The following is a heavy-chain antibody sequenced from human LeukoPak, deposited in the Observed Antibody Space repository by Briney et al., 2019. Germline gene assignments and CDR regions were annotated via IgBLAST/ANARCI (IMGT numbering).Heavy chain of an antibody. CDR1: TFSFSRYP. D-gene: IGHD2/OR15-2a*01. CDR2: ISAGGDGT. CDR3: AKSLLTTAAGAGRAFDI. J-gene: IGHJ3*02. V-gene: IGHV3-23*01. Sequence: GGSLRLSCAASTFSFSRYPMGWVRQAPGKGLEWVSGISAGGDGTYHADPVKGRFTISRDNSKNTLFLQMNNLRAEDTAKYYCAKSLLTTAAGAGRAFDIWGQGTMITVSS.